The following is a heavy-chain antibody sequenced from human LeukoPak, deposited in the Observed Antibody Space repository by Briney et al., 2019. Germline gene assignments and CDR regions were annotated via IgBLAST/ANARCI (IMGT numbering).Heavy chain of an antibody. D-gene: IGHD2-15*01. CDR1: GFTFSTYW. CDR3: ARGIVVVVGASDHFGY. CDR2: ISPDGSDK. V-gene: IGHV3-7*01. J-gene: IGHJ4*02. Sequence: GGSLRLSCVASGFTFSTYWMNWVRQAPRKGLERVGTISPDGSDKYYVDSVKGRFTISRDNAKTSLYLQINSLRADDTALYFCARGIVVVVGASDHFGYWGQGTLITVSS.